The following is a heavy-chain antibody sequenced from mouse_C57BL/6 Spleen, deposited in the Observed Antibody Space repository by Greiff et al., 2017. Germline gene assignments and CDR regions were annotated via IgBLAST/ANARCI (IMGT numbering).Heavy chain of an antibody. D-gene: IGHD1-1*01. V-gene: IGHV1-7*01. CDR2: INPSSGYT. Sequence: VQLQQSGAELAKPGASVTLSCKASGYTFTSYWMHWVKQRPGQGLEWIGYINPSSGYTKYNQKFKDKATLTADKSSSTAYMQLSSLTYEDSAVXYCAFTTVVPYAMDYWGQGTSVTVSS. CDR3: AFTTVVPYAMDY. J-gene: IGHJ4*01. CDR1: GYTFTSYW.